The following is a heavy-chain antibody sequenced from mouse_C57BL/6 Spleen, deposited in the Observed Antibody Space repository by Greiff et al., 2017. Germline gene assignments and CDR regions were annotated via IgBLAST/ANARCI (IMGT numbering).Heavy chain of an antibody. Sequence: QVQLQQPGAELVKPGASVKMSCKASGYTFTSYWITWVKQRPGQGLEWIGDLYPGSGSTNYNEKFKSKATRTVDTSSSTAYMQLSSLTSEDSAVYYCARRGYYDYDEELTGTSPWFAYWGQGTLVTVSA. CDR3: ARRGYYDYDEELTGTSPWFAY. CDR2: LYPGSGST. D-gene: IGHD2-4*01. J-gene: IGHJ3*01. V-gene: IGHV1-55*01. CDR1: GYTFTSYW.